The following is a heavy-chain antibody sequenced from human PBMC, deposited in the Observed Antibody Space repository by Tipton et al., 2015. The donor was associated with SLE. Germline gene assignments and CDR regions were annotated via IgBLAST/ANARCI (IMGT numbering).Heavy chain of an antibody. D-gene: IGHD6-13*01. Sequence: TLSLTCTVSGGSISSHYWSWIRQPPGKGLEWIGYIYYSGSTNYNPSLKSRVTISVDTSKNQFSLKLSSVTAADTAVYYCARVQQLVRRGSPWFDPWGQGTLVTVSS. CDR1: GGSISSHY. J-gene: IGHJ5*02. CDR2: IYYSGST. V-gene: IGHV4-59*11. CDR3: ARVQQLVRRGSPWFDP.